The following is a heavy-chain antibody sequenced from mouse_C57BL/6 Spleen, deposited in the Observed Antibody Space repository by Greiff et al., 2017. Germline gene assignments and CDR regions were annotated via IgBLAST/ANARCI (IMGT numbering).Heavy chain of an antibody. D-gene: IGHD1-1*01. V-gene: IGHV5-4*01. Sequence: EVKLVESGGGLVKPGGSLKLSCAASGFTFSSYAMSWVRQTPEKRLAWVATISDGGSYTYYPANVKGRFTISRDDTKNNLYLQMSHLKSEDTAMYYCARDERGVTTVVAPYYYAMDYWGQGTSVTVSS. CDR3: ARDERGVTTVVAPYYYAMDY. CDR2: ISDGGSYT. J-gene: IGHJ4*01. CDR1: GFTFSSYA.